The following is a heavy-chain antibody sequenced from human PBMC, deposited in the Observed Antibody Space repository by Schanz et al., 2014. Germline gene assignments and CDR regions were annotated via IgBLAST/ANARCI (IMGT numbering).Heavy chain of an antibody. V-gene: IGHV4-39*01. Sequence: QVQLQESGPGLVRPSQTLSLTCTVSGDSISSGSYYWSWIRQHPGKGLEWIGSIYYSGSTYYNASLKGRVPIPVDPSKNQFSRKLNSVTAADSAVYYCARLWGGWRIPDYWGQGTLVTVSS. CDR2: IYYSGST. D-gene: IGHD6-19*01. J-gene: IGHJ4*02. CDR3: ARLWGGWRIPDY. CDR1: GDSISSGSYY.